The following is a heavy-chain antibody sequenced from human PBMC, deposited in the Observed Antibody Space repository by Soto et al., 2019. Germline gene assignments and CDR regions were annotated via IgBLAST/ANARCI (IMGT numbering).Heavy chain of an antibody. D-gene: IGHD6-13*01. V-gene: IGHV3-15*07. CDR2: IKSKTDGGTT. Sequence: GGSLRLSCAASGFTFSNAWMNWVRQAPGKGLEWVGRIKSKTDGGTTNYAAPVKGRFTISRDESKTTLYLQMNSLKTEDTAVYYCTTVYFIAAAVRLGNYWGQGTLVTVSS. CDR1: GFTFSNAW. J-gene: IGHJ4*02. CDR3: TTVYFIAAAVRLGNY.